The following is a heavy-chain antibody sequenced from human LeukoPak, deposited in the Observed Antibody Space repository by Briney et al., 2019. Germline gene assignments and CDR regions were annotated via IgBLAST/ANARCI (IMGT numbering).Heavy chain of an antibody. J-gene: IGHJ3*02. Sequence: SETLSLTCTVSGGSISSSSYYWGWIRQPPGKGLEWIGSIYYSGSTNYNPSLKSRVTISVDTSKNQFSLKLSSVTAADTAVYYCARRAIWFGLRAFDIWGQGTMVTVSS. V-gene: IGHV4-39*07. CDR2: IYYSGST. CDR3: ARRAIWFGLRAFDI. CDR1: GGSISSSSYY. D-gene: IGHD3-10*01.